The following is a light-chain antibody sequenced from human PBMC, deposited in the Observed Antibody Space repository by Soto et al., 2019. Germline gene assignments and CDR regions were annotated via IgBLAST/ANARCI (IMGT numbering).Light chain of an antibody. CDR1: QSVSSN. CDR3: QQYNNWPGWT. J-gene: IGKJ1*01. CDR2: GAS. V-gene: IGKV3-15*01. Sequence: EIVMTQSPATLSVSPGERATLSCRASQSVSSNLAWYQQKPGQAPRLLIYGASTRATGIPARFSGSGSGTEFTLTLSSPQSEDFAVYYCQQYNNWPGWTFGQGTKVEIK.